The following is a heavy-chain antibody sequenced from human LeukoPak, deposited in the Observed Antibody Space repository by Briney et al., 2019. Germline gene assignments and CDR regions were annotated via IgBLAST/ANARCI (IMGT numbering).Heavy chain of an antibody. D-gene: IGHD6-13*01. Sequence: GGSLRLSCAASGFTFSSYGMSWVRQAPGRGLEWVANIKQDGSEKYHVDSVKGRFTISRDNAKNSLYLQMNSLRAEDTAVYYCASRAGYTGSWSAFDYRVQGTLVTVSS. V-gene: IGHV3-7*03. CDR2: IKQDGSEK. CDR1: GFTFSSYG. CDR3: ASRAGYTGSWSAFDY. J-gene: IGHJ4*02.